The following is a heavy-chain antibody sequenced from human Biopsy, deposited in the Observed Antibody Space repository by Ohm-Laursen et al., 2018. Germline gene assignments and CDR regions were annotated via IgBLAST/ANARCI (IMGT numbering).Heavy chain of an antibody. V-gene: IGHV4-31*03. D-gene: IGHD5-12*01. CDR2: IFYSANT. CDR1: GVSINGGRYY. Sequence: SETLSLTFTVSGVSINGGRYYWNWIRHHPGKGLEWIGNIFYSANTYYNPSLKSRVTISVDTSKNQFSLKLSSVTAADTAVYYCARLGSGDYFPTFFDFWGQGVLVTVSS. J-gene: IGHJ4*02. CDR3: ARLGSGDYFPTFFDF.